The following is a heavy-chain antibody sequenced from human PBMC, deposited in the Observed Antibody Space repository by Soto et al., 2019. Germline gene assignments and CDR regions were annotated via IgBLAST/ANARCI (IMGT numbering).Heavy chain of an antibody. CDR2: IYYSGST. Sequence: SETLSLTCTVSGGSIRSYYWSWIRQAPGKGLEWIGYIYYSGSTNYNPSLKSRVTISVDTSKNQFSLKLSSVTAADTAVYYCARALILTGYYIHDAFDIWGQGTMVTVS. CDR1: GGSIRSYY. CDR3: ARALILTGYYIHDAFDI. V-gene: IGHV4-59*01. D-gene: IGHD3-9*01. J-gene: IGHJ3*02.